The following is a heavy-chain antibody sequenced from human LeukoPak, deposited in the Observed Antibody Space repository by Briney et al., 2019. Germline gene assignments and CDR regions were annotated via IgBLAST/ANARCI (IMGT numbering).Heavy chain of an antibody. D-gene: IGHD4-11*01. CDR2: ISSSSTI. CDR1: GFTFSTYS. J-gene: IGHJ4*02. Sequence: GGSLRLSCAASGFTFSTYSMTWVRQAPGKGLEWVSYISSSSTIYYGGSVKGRFTVSRDNAKNSLYLQMNSLRAEDTAVYFCARGSYSKNDYWGQGTLVTVSS. CDR3: ARGSYSKNDY. V-gene: IGHV3-48*01.